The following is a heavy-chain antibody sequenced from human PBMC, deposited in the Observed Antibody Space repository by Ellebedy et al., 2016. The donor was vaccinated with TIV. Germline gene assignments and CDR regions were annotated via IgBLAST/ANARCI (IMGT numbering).Heavy chain of an antibody. CDR3: ARDGAVTTVFDY. Sequence: AASVKVSCKASGHTFTDYYVHWVRQAPGQGLEWMGWINPNSGCTNYAQKFQGWVTMTRDTSISTAYMELSRLRSDDTAVYYGARDGAVTTVFDYWGQGTLVTVSS. CDR2: INPNSGCT. J-gene: IGHJ4*02. V-gene: IGHV1-2*04. CDR1: GHTFTDYY. D-gene: IGHD4-17*01.